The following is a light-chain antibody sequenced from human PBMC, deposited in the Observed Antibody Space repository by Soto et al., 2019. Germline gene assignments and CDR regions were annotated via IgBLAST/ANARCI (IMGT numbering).Light chain of an antibody. V-gene: IGLV1-44*01. CDR3: AAWDDSLNGWV. CDR1: SSNIGGNT. Sequence: QFVLTQPPSASGTPGQRVTISCSGSSSNIGGNTVNWYQQLPGTAPKLLIYSNNQRPSGVPDRFSGSKSGTSASLAISGLQSEDEADYYCAAWDDSLNGWVFGGGTKVTVL. CDR2: SNN. J-gene: IGLJ3*02.